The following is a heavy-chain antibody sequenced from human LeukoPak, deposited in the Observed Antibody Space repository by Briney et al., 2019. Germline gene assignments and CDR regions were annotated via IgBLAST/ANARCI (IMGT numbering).Heavy chain of an antibody. V-gene: IGHV7-4-1*02. CDR2: INTNTGNP. CDR3: ARDYYGSGSYSEDDY. J-gene: IGHJ4*02. D-gene: IGHD3-10*01. CDR1: GYTFTSYA. Sequence: ASVKVSCKASGYTFTSYAMNWVRQAPGQGLEWMGWINTNTGNPTYAQGFTGRFVFSLDTSVSTAYLQISSLKAEDTAVYYCARDYYGSGSYSEDDYWGQGTLVTVSS.